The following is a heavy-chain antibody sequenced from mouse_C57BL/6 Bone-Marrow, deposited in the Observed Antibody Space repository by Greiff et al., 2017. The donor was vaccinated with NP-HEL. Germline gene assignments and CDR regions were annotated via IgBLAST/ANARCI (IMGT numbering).Heavy chain of an antibody. CDR3: AKKGYSNYWYFDV. Sequence: QVQLKESGPGLVQPSQSLSITCTVSGFSLTSYGVHWVRQSPGKGLEWLGVIWRGGSTDYNAAFMSRLSITKDNSKSQVFFKMNSLQADDTAIYYCAKKGYSNYWYFDVWGTGTTVTVSS. V-gene: IGHV2-5*01. D-gene: IGHD2-5*01. CDR1: GFSLTSYG. J-gene: IGHJ1*03. CDR2: IWRGGST.